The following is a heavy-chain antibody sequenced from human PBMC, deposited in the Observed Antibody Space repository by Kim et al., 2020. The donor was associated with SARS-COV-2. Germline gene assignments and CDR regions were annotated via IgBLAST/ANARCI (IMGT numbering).Heavy chain of an antibody. CDR3: AKDEIGGDGVWDFVY. D-gene: IGHD2-21*02. V-gene: IGHV3-23*01. J-gene: IGHJ4*02. CDR2: ISGDGSRR. Sequence: GGSLRLSCAASGFTFSRHSMSWVRQAPGKGLEWVTGISGDGSRRDYADSVKGRFTISRDNSKNAVYMQMNNLRAEDTAVYFCAKDEIGGDGVWDFVYWGQGTLVTVSS. CDR1: GFTFSRHS.